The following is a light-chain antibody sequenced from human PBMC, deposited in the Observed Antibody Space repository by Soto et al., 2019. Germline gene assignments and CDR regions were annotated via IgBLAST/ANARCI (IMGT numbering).Light chain of an antibody. CDR3: GSWDSSLSAVV. V-gene: IGLV1-51*02. J-gene: IGLJ1*01. CDR2: EDS. CDR1: GSNTGKNY. Sequence: QSVLTQPPSVSVAPGQKVTISCSGSGSNTGKNYVSWYQQLPGTAPKLLIYEDSRRPSGIPDRFAGSKSGTSATLGITGLQTEDEADYYCGSWDSSLSAVVFGTGTKLTVL.